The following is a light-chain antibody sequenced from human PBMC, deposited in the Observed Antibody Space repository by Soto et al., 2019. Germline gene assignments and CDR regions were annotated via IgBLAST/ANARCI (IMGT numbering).Light chain of an antibody. CDR2: DVT. CDR3: CSYVGTYTSFV. J-gene: IGLJ1*01. Sequence: QSALPQPRSVSGSPGQSVTISCTGSSSDVGGYNYVSWYQQQPGKAPKLLIYDVTIRTSGVSARFSGCKSGNTASLTISGLQAEDDADYFCCSYVGTYTSFVFGTGTKVTVL. CDR1: SSDVGGYNY. V-gene: IGLV2-11*01.